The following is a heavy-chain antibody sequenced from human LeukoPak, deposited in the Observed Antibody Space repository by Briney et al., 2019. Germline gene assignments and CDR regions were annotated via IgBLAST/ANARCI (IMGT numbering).Heavy chain of an antibody. J-gene: IGHJ4*02. Sequence: GGSLRLSCVASGFTFSSDGMHWVRQAPGKGLEWVTFIQYDGSKKYYADSVKGRFTISRDNSKNTLYLEMNSLRAEDTAVYYCAKDIGSYYDYWGQGILVTVSS. CDR1: GFTFSSDG. CDR2: IQYDGSKK. V-gene: IGHV3-30*02. CDR3: AKDIGSYYDY. D-gene: IGHD3-10*01.